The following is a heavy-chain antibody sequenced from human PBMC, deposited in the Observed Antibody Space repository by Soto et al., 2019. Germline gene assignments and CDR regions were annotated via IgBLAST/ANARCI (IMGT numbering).Heavy chain of an antibody. CDR2: IIPICGTA. J-gene: IGHJ6*02. CDR1: GGTFSSYA. Sequence: QVQLVQSGAEVKKPGSSVKVSCKASGGTFSSYAISWVRQAPGQGLEWMGGIIPICGTANYAQKCQGRVTITADESTSTAYMELSSLRSEDTAVYYCARLIQWFPPHYGMDVWGQGTTVTVSS. D-gene: IGHD3-22*01. CDR3: ARLIQWFPPHYGMDV. V-gene: IGHV1-69*01.